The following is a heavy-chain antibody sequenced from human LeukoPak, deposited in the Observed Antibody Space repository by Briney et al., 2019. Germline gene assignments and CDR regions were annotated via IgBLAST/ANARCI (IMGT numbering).Heavy chain of an antibody. D-gene: IGHD3-3*01. CDR1: GYTFTSYY. CDR2: INPSGGST. V-gene: IGHV1-46*01. J-gene: IGHJ4*02. Sequence: ASVKVSCKASGYTFTSYYMHWVRQAPGQGLEWMGIINPSGGSTSYAQKFPGRVTITRDMSTSTVYMELSSLRSEDTAVYYCARDLKPSITIFGVVPTYFDYWGQGTLVTVSS. CDR3: ARDLKPSITIFGVVPTYFDY.